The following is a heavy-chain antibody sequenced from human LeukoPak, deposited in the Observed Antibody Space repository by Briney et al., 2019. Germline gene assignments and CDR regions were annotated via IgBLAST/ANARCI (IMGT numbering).Heavy chain of an antibody. D-gene: IGHD3-16*02. V-gene: IGHV1-2*02. Sequence: ASVTVSFKSSGYTFIDYQIHWVRQAPGQGLEWMGWINPNSGDTNYAQKFQGRVTMTSDTSISTAYMELSRLSSDDTAVYSCAGGAVSGTYRYLYWGQGTLVTVSS. J-gene: IGHJ4*02. CDR1: GYTFIDYQ. CDR2: INPNSGDT. CDR3: AGGAVSGTYRYLY.